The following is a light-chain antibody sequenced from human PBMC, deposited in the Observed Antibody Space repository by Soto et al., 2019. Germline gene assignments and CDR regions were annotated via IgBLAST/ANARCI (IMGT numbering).Light chain of an antibody. CDR2: AAS. CDR1: QSVTSN. Sequence: EIVMTQSPATLSVSPGERATLSCRASQSVTSNLAWYQQKPGQAPRVLIYAASSRTPGIPDRFSGSGSGTEFTLTISRLEPEDFAVYYCQQYGNSPWAFGQGTKVDIK. J-gene: IGKJ1*01. CDR3: QQYGNSPWA. V-gene: IGKV3-20*01.